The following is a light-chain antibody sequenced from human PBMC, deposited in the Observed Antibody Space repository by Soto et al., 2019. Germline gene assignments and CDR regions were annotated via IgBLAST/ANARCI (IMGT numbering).Light chain of an antibody. J-gene: IGKJ1*01. CDR2: GAS. CDR3: QQYNSYWT. Sequence: DIQMTQSPSTLSASVGDRATISCRASQSVSSNLAWYQQKPGQAPKLLIYGASSWGSGIPARFSGSGSGTEFTLTISSLQPDDFATYYCQQYNSYWTFGQGTKVDIK. V-gene: IGKV1-5*01. CDR1: QSVSSN.